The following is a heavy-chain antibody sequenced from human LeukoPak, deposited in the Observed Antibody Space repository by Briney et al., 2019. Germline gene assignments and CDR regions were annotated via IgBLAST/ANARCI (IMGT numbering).Heavy chain of an antibody. J-gene: IGHJ3*02. V-gene: IGHV4-61*08. D-gene: IGHD5/OR15-5a*01. CDR1: GGSISSGGYY. CDR3: ASPSFIAYSTIGNDAFDI. CDR2: IYHSGST. Sequence: SETLSLTCTVSGGSISSGGYYWSWIRQPPGKGLEWIGYIYHSGSTYYNPSLKSRVTISVDTSKNQFSLKLSSVTAADTAVYYCASPSFIAYSTIGNDAFDIWGQGTMVTVSS.